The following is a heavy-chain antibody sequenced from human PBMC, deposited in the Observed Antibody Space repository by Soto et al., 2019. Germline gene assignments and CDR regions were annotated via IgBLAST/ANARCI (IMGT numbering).Heavy chain of an antibody. D-gene: IGHD2-15*01. J-gene: IGHJ4*02. CDR2: IYYSGST. CDR1: GGSISSYY. V-gene: IGHV4-59*01. CDR3: ARDEYCSGGSCYVY. Sequence: QVQLQESGPGLVKPSETLSLTCTVSGGSISSYYWSWIRQPPGKGLEWIGYIYYSGSTNYNPSLKSRVTISVDTSKNPFSLKLSSVTAADTAVYYCARDEYCSGGSCYVYWGQGTLVTVSS.